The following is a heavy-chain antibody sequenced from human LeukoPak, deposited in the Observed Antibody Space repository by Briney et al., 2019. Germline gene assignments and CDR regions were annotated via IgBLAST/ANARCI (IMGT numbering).Heavy chain of an antibody. D-gene: IGHD3-10*01. CDR1: GGSVSDYY. Sequence: SETLSLTCTVSGGSVSDYYWSWIRQSPGKGLEWIGYIYYTGSTSYNPSLRSRVTISVDTSKNQFSLKLSSVTAADTAVYYCARGGEDAGYYGSGSYGCWGQGTLVTVSS. V-gene: IGHV4-59*08. CDR3: ARGGEDAGYYGSGSYGC. J-gene: IGHJ4*02. CDR2: IYYTGST.